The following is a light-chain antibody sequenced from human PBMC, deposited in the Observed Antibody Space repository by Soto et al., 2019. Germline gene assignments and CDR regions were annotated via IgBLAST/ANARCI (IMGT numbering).Light chain of an antibody. CDR2: DAS. Sequence: EILMTQSPATLSLSPWERATLSCMTSLSVSVYLDWYQQKPGQAPRLLISDASNRATGIPARFSGSGSGTDFTLTISSLEPEDFAVYYCHQRQYWPPITFGQGTRLEIK. J-gene: IGKJ5*01. CDR3: HQRQYWPPIT. V-gene: IGKV3-11*01. CDR1: LSVSVY.